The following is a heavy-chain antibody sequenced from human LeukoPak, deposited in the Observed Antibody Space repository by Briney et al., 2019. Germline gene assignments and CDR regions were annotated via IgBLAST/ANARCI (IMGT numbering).Heavy chain of an antibody. Sequence: GGSLRLSCAASGFSFSGYWISWVRQAPGKGLEWVANIKQDGSDKNHVGSVKGRFIISRDNAKNSLYLQMNSLRAEGTAVYYCARDSPMGSFWGQGTLVTVSS. V-gene: IGHV3-7*01. D-gene: IGHD3-16*01. CDR1: GFSFSGYW. CDR2: IKQDGSDK. CDR3: ARDSPMGSF. J-gene: IGHJ4*02.